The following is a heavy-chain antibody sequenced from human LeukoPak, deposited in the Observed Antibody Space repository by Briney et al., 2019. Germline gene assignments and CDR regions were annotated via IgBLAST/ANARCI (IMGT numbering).Heavy chain of an antibody. J-gene: IGHJ4*02. Sequence: GGSLRLSCVASGFTFTNHGMHWARDARGKGLEWVASIWDYGSHKYSADSVRGRYTLSRHNSENTVYLQKNTLSREDSAVYYCAKDAANLVYYFGEWGQGSLATVSS. D-gene: IGHD2-8*01. CDR1: GFTFTNHG. V-gene: IGHV3-30*02. CDR3: AKDAANLVYYFGE. CDR2: IWDYGSHK.